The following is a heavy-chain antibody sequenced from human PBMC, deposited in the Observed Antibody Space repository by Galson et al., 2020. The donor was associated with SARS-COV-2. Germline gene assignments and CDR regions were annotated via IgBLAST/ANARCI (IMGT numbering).Heavy chain of an antibody. CDR1: GGSISSYY. CDR2: IHYSGST. Sequence: SETLSLTSTVSGGSISSYYWSWIRQPPGKGLEWIGYIHYSGSTNYNPSLKSRVTISVDTSKNQFSLKLSSVTAADTAVYYCARYSGYDYIYYYGLDVWGQGTTVTVSS. J-gene: IGHJ6*02. D-gene: IGHD5-12*01. CDR3: ARYSGYDYIYYYGLDV. V-gene: IGHV4-59*01.